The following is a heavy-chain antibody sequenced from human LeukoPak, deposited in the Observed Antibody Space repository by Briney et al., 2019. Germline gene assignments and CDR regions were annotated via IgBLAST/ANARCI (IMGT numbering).Heavy chain of an antibody. CDR2: IYYSGST. J-gene: IGHJ5*02. D-gene: IGHD6-13*01. CDR3: ARRGSSSWTQFDP. CDR1: GYSISSSSW. V-gene: IGHV4-28*01. Sequence: PSETLSLTCAVSGYSISSSSWWGWIRQPPGKRLEWIGYIYYSGSTYYNPSLKSRVTMSVDTSKNQFSLKLSSVTAVDTAVYYCARRGSSSWTQFDPWGQGTLVTVSS.